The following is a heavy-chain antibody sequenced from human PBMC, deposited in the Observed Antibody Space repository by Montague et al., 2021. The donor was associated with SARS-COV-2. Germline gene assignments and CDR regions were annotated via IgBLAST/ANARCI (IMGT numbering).Heavy chain of an antibody. J-gene: IGHJ6*02. Sequence: SLRLSCAASGFTFSRYSMNWVRQAPGKGLEWVSYISSSSSTIYYSDSVXGRFTISRDNAKNSLYLQMNSLRDKDTAVYYCARDPAIVATIYGMDVWGQGTTVTVS. CDR1: GFTFSRYS. CDR2: ISSSSSTI. CDR3: ARDPAIVATIYGMDV. V-gene: IGHV3-48*02. D-gene: IGHD5-12*01.